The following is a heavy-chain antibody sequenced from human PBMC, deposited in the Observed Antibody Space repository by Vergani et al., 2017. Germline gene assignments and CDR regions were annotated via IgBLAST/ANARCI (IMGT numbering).Heavy chain of an antibody. Sequence: QVQMVQSGAEVKKPGSSVKVSCKASGGTFSSNAISWVRQAPGQGLEWMGRIIPMFGTANYAQKFQGRVTITADKSTSTAYMELSSLRSEDTAVDYCAREGQQAGSEEYFQHWGQGTLVTVAS. CDR3: AREGQQAGSEEYFQH. D-gene: IGHD1-14*01. CDR2: IIPMFGTA. CDR1: GGTFSSNA. V-gene: IGHV1-69*14. J-gene: IGHJ1*01.